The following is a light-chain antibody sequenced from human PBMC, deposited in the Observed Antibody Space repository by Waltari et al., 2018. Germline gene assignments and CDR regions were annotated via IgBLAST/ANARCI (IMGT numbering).Light chain of an antibody. V-gene: IGKV1-5*01. J-gene: IGKJ5*01. CDR1: QSLSSW. CDR2: DAS. CDR3: QHYTRYSIT. Sequence: DIQMTQSPSTLSASIGDRVTITCRASQSLSSWLAWSQQRPGKAPKLLVYDASTLQSGVPSRFSGSGSGTEFTLTISSLQPEDFATYYCQHYTRYSITFGQGTRLEIK.